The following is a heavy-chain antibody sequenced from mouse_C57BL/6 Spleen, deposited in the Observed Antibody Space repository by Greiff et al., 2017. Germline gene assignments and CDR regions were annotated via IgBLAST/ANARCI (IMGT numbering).Heavy chain of an antibody. D-gene: IGHD1-1*01. J-gene: IGHJ1*03. CDR2: INPNYGTT. Sequence: EVQVVESGPELVKPGASVKISCKASGYSFTDYNMNWVKQSNGKSLEWIGVINPNYGTTSYNQKFKGKATLTVDQSSSTAYMQLNSLTAEDSAVYYCARGGSSGYFDVWGTGTTVTVSS. CDR3: ARGGSSGYFDV. CDR1: GYSFTDYN. V-gene: IGHV1-39*01.